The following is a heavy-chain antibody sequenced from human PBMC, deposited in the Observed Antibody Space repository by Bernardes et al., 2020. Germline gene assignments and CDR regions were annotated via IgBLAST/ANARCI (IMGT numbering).Heavy chain of an antibody. CDR2: MNPNSGNT. V-gene: IGHV1-8*01. D-gene: IGHD6-13*01. J-gene: IGHJ5*02. Sequence: ASVKVSCKASGYTFTSYDIHWVRQATGQGLEWMGWMNPNSGNTGYAQKFQGRVTMTRNTSISTAYMELSSLRSEETAVYYWARGGAAAYWFDPWGQGTLVTVSS. CDR3: ARGGAAAYWFDP. CDR1: GYTFTSYD.